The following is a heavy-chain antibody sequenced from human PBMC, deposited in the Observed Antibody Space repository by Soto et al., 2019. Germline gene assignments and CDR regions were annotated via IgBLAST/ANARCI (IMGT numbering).Heavy chain of an antibody. D-gene: IGHD3-22*01. V-gene: IGHV4-30-4*01. J-gene: IGHJ2*01. CDR2: VYYSGTT. CDR1: GASINNNDYY. Sequence: SETLSLTCTVSGASINNNDYYWSWVRQTPGKGLEWIGYVYYSGTTDYIPSLKSRLSMSIDKSQNQFTLKLNSVTAADTATYYCARMSYFYDKWYFDLWGRGTLVTVSS. CDR3: ARMSYFYDKWYFDL.